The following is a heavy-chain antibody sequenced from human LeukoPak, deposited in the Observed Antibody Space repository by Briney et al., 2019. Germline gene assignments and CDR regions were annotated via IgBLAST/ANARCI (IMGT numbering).Heavy chain of an antibody. CDR3: ARGANYGDYGLDAFDI. V-gene: IGHV4-39*07. J-gene: IGHJ3*02. D-gene: IGHD4-17*01. Sequence: PSETLSLTCTVSGGSISSGSYYWSWIRQPPGKGLDWIGSIYHSGSTYYNPSLKSRVTISVDTSKNQFSLRLSSVTAADTAVYYCARGANYGDYGLDAFDIWGQGTMVTVSS. CDR2: IYHSGST. CDR1: GGSISSGSYY.